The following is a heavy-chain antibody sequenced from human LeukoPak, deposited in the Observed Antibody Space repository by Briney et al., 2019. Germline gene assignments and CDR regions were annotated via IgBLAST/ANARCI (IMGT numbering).Heavy chain of an antibody. CDR2: IHASENT. V-gene: IGHV4-4*07. CDR1: GGSINNFY. D-gene: IGHD3-10*01. Sequence: SETLSLTCTFSGGSINNFYWSWIRQPAGKGLEWIGRIHASENTNYNPSLKSRVTMSVDTSKNQFSLKLSSVTAADTAVYYCARGSNYYGSGSAYYYYMDVWGKGTTVTVSS. J-gene: IGHJ6*03. CDR3: ARGSNYYGSGSAYYYYMDV.